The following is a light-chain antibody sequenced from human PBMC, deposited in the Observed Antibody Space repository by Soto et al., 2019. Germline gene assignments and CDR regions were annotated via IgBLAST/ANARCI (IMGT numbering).Light chain of an antibody. V-gene: IGLV3-25*02. J-gene: IGLJ1*01. CDR3: QSADTSGNIEV. CDR1: ALPRQY. Sequence: SFELTQPRSMSVSPGQTAVITCSGDALPRQYVYWFKQKPGQAPVLVIYQDTRRPPTIPARFSGSASGTTVSLTISGVQADDEADYYCQSADTSGNIEVFGPGTKVTVL. CDR2: QDT.